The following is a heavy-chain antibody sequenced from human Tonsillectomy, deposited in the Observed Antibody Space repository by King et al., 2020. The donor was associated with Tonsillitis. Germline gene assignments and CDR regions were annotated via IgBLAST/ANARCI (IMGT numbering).Heavy chain of an antibody. J-gene: IGHJ3*02. V-gene: IGHV3-48*01. D-gene: IGHD2-2*01. CDR3: AIFPDAVVVPAATEDAFDI. Sequence: VQLVESGGGLVQPGGSLRLSRAASGFTFSSYSMNWVRQAPGKGLEWVSYISSSSRIIYYADSVKGRFTISRDNAKNSLYLQMNSLRAEDTAVYYCAIFPDAVVVPAATEDAFDIWGQGTMVTVSS. CDR2: ISSSSRII. CDR1: GFTFSSYS.